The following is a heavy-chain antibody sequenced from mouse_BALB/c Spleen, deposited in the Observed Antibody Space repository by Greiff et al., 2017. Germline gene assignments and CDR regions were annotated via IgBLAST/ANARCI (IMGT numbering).Heavy chain of an antibody. J-gene: IGHJ1*01. CDR2: ISSGSSTI. V-gene: IGHV5-17*02. Sequence: EVNVVESGGGLVQPGGSRKLSCAASGFTFSSFGMHWVRQAPEKGLEWVAYISSGSSTIYYADTVKGRFTISRDNPKNTLFLQMTSLRSEDTAMYYCARSRPYFDVWGAGTTVTVSS. CDR3: ARSRPYFDV. CDR1: GFTFSSFG.